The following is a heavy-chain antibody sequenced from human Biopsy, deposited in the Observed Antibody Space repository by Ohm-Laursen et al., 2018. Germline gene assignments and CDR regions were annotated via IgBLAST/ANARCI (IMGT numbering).Heavy chain of an antibody. CDR3: ARGRRTSGWPYFDN. V-gene: IGHV4-61*01. D-gene: IGHD6-19*01. CDR2: IYSGGNT. Sequence: SQTLSLTCTVSGDSLTSGPENWSWIRQSPGQGLEYIGFIYSGGNTNYNPSLKNRVTMSVDTSKNQFYLKPYSVTAADTAVYYCARGRRTSGWPYFDNWGQGALVIVSP. CDR1: GDSLTSGPEN. J-gene: IGHJ4*02.